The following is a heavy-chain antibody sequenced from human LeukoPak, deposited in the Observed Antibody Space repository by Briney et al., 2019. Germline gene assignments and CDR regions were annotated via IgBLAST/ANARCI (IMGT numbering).Heavy chain of an antibody. CDR1: GFTFSSYS. V-gene: IGHV3-48*04. D-gene: IGHD3-16*01. J-gene: IGHJ6*03. Sequence: PGGSLRLSCAASGFTFSSYSMNWVRQAPGKGLEWVSYISSSSSTIYYADSVKGRFTISRDNAKNSLYLQMNSLRAEDTAVYYCARERGEGPGVYYYYMDVWGKGTTVTVSS. CDR3: ARERGEGPGVYYYYMDV. CDR2: ISSSSSTI.